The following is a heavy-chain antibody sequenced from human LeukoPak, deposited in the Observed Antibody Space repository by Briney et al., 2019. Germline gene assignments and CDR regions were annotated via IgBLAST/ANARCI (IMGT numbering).Heavy chain of an antibody. CDR3: ARRYSSSWGDAFDI. V-gene: IGHV3-30-3*01. CDR1: GFTFSSYA. D-gene: IGHD6-13*01. J-gene: IGHJ3*02. CDR2: ISYDGSNK. Sequence: GGSLRLSYAASGFTFSSYAMHWVRQAPGKGLEWVAVISYDGSNKYYADSVKGRFTISRDNSKNTLCLQMNSLRAEDTAVYYCARRYSSSWGDAFDIWGQGTMVTVSS.